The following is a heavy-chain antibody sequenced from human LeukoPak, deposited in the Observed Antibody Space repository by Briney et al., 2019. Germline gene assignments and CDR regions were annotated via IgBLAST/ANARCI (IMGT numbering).Heavy chain of an antibody. D-gene: IGHD6-19*01. CDR3: ASLSGWYSDDY. J-gene: IGHJ4*02. V-gene: IGHV3-30*03. CDR1: GFTFDNYG. CDR2: ISYDGSDK. Sequence: GGSLRLSCAASGFTFDNYGMHWVRQAPGKGLEWVAIISYDGSDKYYADSVKGRFTISRDNSKNTLYLQMNSLRAEDTAVYYCASLSGWYSDDYWGQGTLVTVSS.